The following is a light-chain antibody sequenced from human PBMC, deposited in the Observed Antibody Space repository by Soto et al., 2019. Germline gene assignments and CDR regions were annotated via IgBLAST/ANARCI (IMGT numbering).Light chain of an antibody. CDR1: QNISSY. J-gene: IGKJ2*01. CDR2: AAS. V-gene: IGKV1-39*01. Sequence: DIQMTQSPSSLSASIGDKVTITCRASQNISSYLNWYQQKPNKVPKFLIYAASNLRSKVPSRFSGSGSGAEFTLTISRLQPEDFATYYCQQSHSTPYTFGQGTKLEIK. CDR3: QQSHSTPYT.